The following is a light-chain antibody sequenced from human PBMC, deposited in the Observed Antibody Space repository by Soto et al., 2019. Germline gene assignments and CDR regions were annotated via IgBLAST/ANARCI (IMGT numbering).Light chain of an antibody. V-gene: IGKV1-5*03. Sequence: DIQMTQSPSTLSASVGDRVTITCRASQSISSWLAWYQQKPGKAPKLLSYKASSLESGVPSRFSGSGSGTEFTLTLSSLQPDDFATYYCQQYKSYRTFGQGTKVELK. J-gene: IGKJ1*01. CDR3: QQYKSYRT. CDR1: QSISSW. CDR2: KAS.